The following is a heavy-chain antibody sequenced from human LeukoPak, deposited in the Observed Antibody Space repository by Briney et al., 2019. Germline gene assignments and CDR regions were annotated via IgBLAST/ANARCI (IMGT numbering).Heavy chain of an antibody. V-gene: IGHV5-51*01. CDR1: GYNFMTYW. CDR3: ARASGDGRFDY. J-gene: IGHJ4*02. CDR2: IYPGESDI. D-gene: IGHD4-17*01. Sequence: GESLKISCKVSGYNFMTYWIGWLRQMPAKGREWMGIIYPGESDIRYSPSFQGQVTISADKSISTAYLQWSSLKASDTAIYYCARASGDGRFDYWGQGTLVTVSS.